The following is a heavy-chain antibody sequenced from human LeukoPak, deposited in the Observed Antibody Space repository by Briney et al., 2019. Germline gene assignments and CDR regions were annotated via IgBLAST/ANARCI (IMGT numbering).Heavy chain of an antibody. CDR2: INSGGSST. D-gene: IGHD3-10*01. J-gene: IGHJ5*02. CDR1: GFTFSSYW. Sequence: GGSLRLSCAASGFTFSSYWMHWVRQAPGKGLVWVSRINSGGSSTSYADSVKGRFTISRDNAKNTLYLQMNSLRAEDTAVYYCARDPEKNYYGSGSYQPPFDPWGQGTLVTVSS. V-gene: IGHV3-74*01. CDR3: ARDPEKNYYGSGSYQPPFDP.